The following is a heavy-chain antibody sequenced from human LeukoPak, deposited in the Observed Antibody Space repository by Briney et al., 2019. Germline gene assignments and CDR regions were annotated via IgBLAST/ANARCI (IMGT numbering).Heavy chain of an antibody. V-gene: IGHV3-74*01. D-gene: IGHD6-13*01. CDR3: AGSWYSPYYFDY. CDR2: INKDGSST. J-gene: IGHJ4*02. Sequence: GGSLKLSCAASGFTFSSYWMHWVRQAPGKGLVWVSRINKDGSSTTYADSVKGRFTISRDNAENTLYLQLSSLRGEDTAVYHCAGSWYSPYYFDYWGQGTLVTVSS. CDR1: GFTFSSYW.